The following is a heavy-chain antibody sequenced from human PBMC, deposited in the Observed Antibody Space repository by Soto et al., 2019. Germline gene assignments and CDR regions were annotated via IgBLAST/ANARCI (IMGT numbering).Heavy chain of an antibody. CDR3: ARRARDGRNSAIDF. D-gene: IGHD1-1*01. V-gene: IGHV3-23*01. CDR2: INGSGSET. CDR1: GFTFRSHA. J-gene: IGHJ4*02. Sequence: EVQLSESGGGLVQPGGSLRLSCAASGFTFRSHAMKWVRQAPGKGLEWVSDINGSGSETYYGNSVKGRFTTSRDNSKSLSFLQLNSLRGDDTAVYYCARRARDGRNSAIDFWGQGTLVTVSS.